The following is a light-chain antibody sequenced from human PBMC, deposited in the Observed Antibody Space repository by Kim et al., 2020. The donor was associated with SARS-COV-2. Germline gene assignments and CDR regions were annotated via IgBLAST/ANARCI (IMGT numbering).Light chain of an antibody. V-gene: IGKV3D-15*01. CDR2: RAF. Sequence: ATGKSAPLSCGASGPIATDFALDQQTPGPAPRLLIYRAFTRATGIPARISGSGSGTGFTLTLSNIGSEDFAGYYCQLYKAWSLTFGGGTKLEI. CDR3: QLYKAWSLT. CDR1: GPIATD. J-gene: IGKJ4*01.